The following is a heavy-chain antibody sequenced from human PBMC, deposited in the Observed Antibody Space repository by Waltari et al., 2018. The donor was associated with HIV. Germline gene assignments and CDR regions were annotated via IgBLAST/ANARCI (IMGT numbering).Heavy chain of an antibody. CDR1: GFPFSNFS. CDR3: TRNWNHDAFDI. CDR2: ITGDGGST. Sequence: EVQLVESGGGLVQPGGSLTHYCAACGFPFSNFSMHWVRQAPGKGLQYVSAITGDGGSTFYANSVKGRFTISRDNSKNTLYLQMGSLRADDMAVYYCTRNWNHDAFDIWGRGTMVTVSS. D-gene: IGHD1-1*01. J-gene: IGHJ3*02. V-gene: IGHV3-64*01.